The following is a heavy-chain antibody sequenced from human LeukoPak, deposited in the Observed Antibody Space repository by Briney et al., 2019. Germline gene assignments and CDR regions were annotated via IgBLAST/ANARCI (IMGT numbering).Heavy chain of an antibody. CDR2: VHLDGRT. D-gene: IGHD6-25*01. CDR3: AREGGFYRPLDY. V-gene: IGHV4-4*02. Sequence: PSETPSLTCGVSGGSVSSTNWWPWIRQPPGKGLEWIGEVHLDGRTNFNPSLKSRLTMSVDLSENHVSLKLTSVTAADTAVYYCAREGGFYRPLDYSGQGTLVTVSS. J-gene: IGHJ4*02. CDR1: GGSVSSTNW.